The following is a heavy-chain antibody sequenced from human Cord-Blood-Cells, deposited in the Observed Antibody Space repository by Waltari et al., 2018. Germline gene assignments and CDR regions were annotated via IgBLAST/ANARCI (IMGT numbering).Heavy chain of an antibody. J-gene: IGHJ3*02. CDR1: GGTFSSYA. CDR3: ARGGGYSYGFAFDI. V-gene: IGHV1-69*01. CDR2: IIPIFGTA. D-gene: IGHD5-18*01. Sequence: QVQLVQSGAEVKKPGSSVKVSCKASGGTFSSYAISWVRQAPGQGLEWMGGIIPIFGTANYEQEFQGRVTITEDESTSTAYMELSSQRSEDTAVYYCARGGGYSYGFAFDIWGQGTMVTVSS.